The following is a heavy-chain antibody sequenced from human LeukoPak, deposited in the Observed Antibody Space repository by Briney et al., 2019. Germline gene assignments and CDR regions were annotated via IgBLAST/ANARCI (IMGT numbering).Heavy chain of an antibody. D-gene: IGHD2-15*01. CDR1: GGSISSYY. CDR3: ARDKCSGGSCYSDNYDAFDI. V-gene: IGHV4-59*01. CDR2: IYYSGST. J-gene: IGHJ3*02. Sequence: SETLSLTCTVSGGSISSYYWSWIRQPPGKGLEWIGYIYYSGSTNHNPSLKSRVTISVDTSKNQFSLKLSSVTAADTAVYYCARDKCSGGSCYSDNYDAFDIWGQGTMVTVSS.